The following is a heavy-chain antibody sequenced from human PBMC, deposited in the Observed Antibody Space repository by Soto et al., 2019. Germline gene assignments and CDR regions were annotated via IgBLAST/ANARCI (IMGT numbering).Heavy chain of an antibody. CDR1: GGTFSSYA. Sequence: SVKVSCKASGGTFSSYAISWVRQAPGQGLEWMGGIIPIFGTANYAQKFQGRVTITADESTSTAYMELSSLRSEDTAEYYCARVEYYYGSGSYYKNWFDPWGQGTLVTVSS. V-gene: IGHV1-69*13. CDR2: IIPIFGTA. J-gene: IGHJ5*02. D-gene: IGHD3-10*01. CDR3: ARVEYYYGSGSYYKNWFDP.